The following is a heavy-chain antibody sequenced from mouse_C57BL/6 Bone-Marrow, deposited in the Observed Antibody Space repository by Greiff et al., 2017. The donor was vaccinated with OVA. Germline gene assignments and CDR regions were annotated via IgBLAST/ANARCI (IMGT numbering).Heavy chain of an antibody. Sequence: DVKLQESGPGLVKPSQSLSLTCSVTGYSITSGYYWNWIRQFPGNKLEWMGYISYDGSNNYNPSLKNRISITRDTSKNQFFLKLNSVTTEDTATYDCAKELYYYGSSPFAYWGQGTLVTVSA. J-gene: IGHJ3*01. CDR3: AKELYYYGSSPFAY. CDR1: GYSITSGYY. CDR2: ISYDGSN. D-gene: IGHD1-1*01. V-gene: IGHV3-6*01.